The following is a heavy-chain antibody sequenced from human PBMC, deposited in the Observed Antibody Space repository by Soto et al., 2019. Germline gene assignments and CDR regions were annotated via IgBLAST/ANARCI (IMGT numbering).Heavy chain of an antibody. CDR1: GFTVSNNY. Sequence: EVQVVESGGGLVQPGGSLRLSCAASGFTVSNNYMSWVRQAPGKGLEWVSVIYSGGGTQYADSVKGRCTISRDNAKNTLFLQMNSLRADETAVYYCARAVKDYNDYPWGQGTLVTVSS. D-gene: IGHD4-17*01. CDR3: ARAVKDYNDYP. V-gene: IGHV3-66*01. CDR2: IYSGGGT. J-gene: IGHJ5*02.